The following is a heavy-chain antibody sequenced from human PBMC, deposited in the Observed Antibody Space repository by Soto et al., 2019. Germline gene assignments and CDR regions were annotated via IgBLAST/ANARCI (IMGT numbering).Heavy chain of an antibody. CDR1: GFTFSSYA. CDR3: ATSFRYFDN. Sequence: PGGSLRLSCAASGFTFSSYAMSWVRQAPGKGLEWVSAISGSGGSTYYADSVKGRFTISRDNLKNTVNLQMNGLGVEDTAIYYCATSFRYFDNWGQGTRVPVSS. V-gene: IGHV3-23*01. J-gene: IGHJ4*02. CDR2: ISGSGGST.